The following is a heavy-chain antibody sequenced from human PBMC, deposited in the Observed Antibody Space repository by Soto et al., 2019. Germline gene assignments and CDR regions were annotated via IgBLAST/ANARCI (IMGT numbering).Heavy chain of an antibody. CDR1: GGSVSSGNYY. Sequence: PSETLSLTCSVSGGSVSSGNYYWSWIRQPPGKGLEWIGYIYYTGSTNYNPSLKSRVTISVDTSKNQFSLTLSSVTAADTAVYYCARRYGGTFDYWGQGTLVTVSS. CDR2: IYYTGST. D-gene: IGHD2-15*01. CDR3: ARRYGGTFDY. J-gene: IGHJ4*02. V-gene: IGHV4-61*01.